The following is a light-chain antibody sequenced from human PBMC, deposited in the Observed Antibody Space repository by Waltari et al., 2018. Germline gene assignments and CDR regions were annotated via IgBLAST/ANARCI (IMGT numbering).Light chain of an antibody. V-gene: IGKV1-5*03. CDR3: QQFNTFPLP. CDR2: EAS. J-gene: IGKJ3*01. Sequence: EIQMTQTPSAWSASMENRVPITCRASHRISTWLAWYQQKPGKAPKLLIYEASSLENGVPSRFSGSGSGTEFTLTISSLQPDDFATYYCQQFNTFPLPFGRGTKVDIK. CDR1: HRISTW.